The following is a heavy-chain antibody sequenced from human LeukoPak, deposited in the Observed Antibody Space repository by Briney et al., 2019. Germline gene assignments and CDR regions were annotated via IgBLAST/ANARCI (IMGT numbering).Heavy chain of an antibody. CDR1: GYSFTGYC. V-gene: IGHV5-51*01. D-gene: IGHD1-26*01. Sequence: RGESLKISCKVSGYSFTGYCIGWVRQMPGKGLEWMGIIYPGDSGPTYSPSFQGQVTISVDKSINTAYLQWSSLQAPDTAMYYCGMSGDRVPLQDDVFDVWGQGTMVTVST. CDR3: GMSGDRVPLQDDVFDV. CDR2: IYPGDSGP. J-gene: IGHJ3*01.